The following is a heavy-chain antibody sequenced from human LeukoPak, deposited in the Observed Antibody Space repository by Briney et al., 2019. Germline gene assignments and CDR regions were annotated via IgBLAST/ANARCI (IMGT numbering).Heavy chain of an antibody. Sequence: GESLKISCEASGFSFSNYFMSWIRQAPGKGLEWVSYITNSGRSTNYADAVKGRFTISRDNAKNTLYLQMNNLRAEDTAMYYCARDQRVTGRPDIDYWGQGTLVIVSS. V-gene: IGHV3-11*06. CDR1: GFSFSNYF. CDR3: ARDQRVTGRPDIDY. D-gene: IGHD6-6*01. CDR2: ITNSGRST. J-gene: IGHJ4*02.